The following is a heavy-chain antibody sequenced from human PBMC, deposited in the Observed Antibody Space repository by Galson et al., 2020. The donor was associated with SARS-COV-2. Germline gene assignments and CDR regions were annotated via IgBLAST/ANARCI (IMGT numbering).Heavy chain of an antibody. J-gene: IGHJ4*02. CDR2: IIPIFGTA. Sequence: SVKVSCNASGGTFSSYAISCVRQAPGQGLECMGGIIPIFGTANYAQKFQGRVTITADESTSPAYMELSSLRSEDTAVYYCASDAAYDSSGYYYDYWGQGTLVTVSS. CDR1: GGTFSSYA. V-gene: IGHV1-69*13. D-gene: IGHD3-22*01. CDR3: ASDAAYDSSGYYYDY.